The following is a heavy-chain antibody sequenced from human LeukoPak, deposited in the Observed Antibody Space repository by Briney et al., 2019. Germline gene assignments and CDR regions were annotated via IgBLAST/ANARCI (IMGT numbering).Heavy chain of an antibody. V-gene: IGHV3-23*01. CDR3: AKGSYYDSRGSFYFDY. CDR2: ISGSGDNT. Sequence: PGGSLRLSCEASGFTFSSYAMSWVRQAPGKGLEWVSGISGSGDNTYYADSVKGRFTISRDNSKNTLYVQVNSLGTEDTAAYYCAKGSYYDSRGSFYFDYWGQGTLVTVSS. J-gene: IGHJ4*02. D-gene: IGHD3-22*01. CDR1: GFTFSSYA.